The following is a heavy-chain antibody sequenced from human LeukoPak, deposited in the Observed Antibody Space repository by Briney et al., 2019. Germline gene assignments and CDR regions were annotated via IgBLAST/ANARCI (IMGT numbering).Heavy chain of an antibody. J-gene: IGHJ4*02. CDR1: GFTLKSYW. V-gene: IGHV3-7*01. CDR2: IKQDESEK. CDR3: ARGQGEEFDF. Sequence: GGSLRLSCAASGFTLKSYWMSWVRQAPGKGLEWVANIKQDESEKYYLDSVKGRFTISRDNANNSLYLQMNSLRAEDTAVYYCARGQGEEFDFWGQGTLVTVSS. D-gene: IGHD3-16*01.